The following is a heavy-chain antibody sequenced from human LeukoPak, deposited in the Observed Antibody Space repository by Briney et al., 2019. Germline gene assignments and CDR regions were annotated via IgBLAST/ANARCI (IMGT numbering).Heavy chain of an antibody. V-gene: IGHV3-7*03. Sequence: GGSLRLSCAASGFPFSNYWMNWVRQAPGNALEWVAYIRKDGGETYYVDSVKGRFTISRDNAKNSLYLQMNSLRAEDTAVYYCPNLPIGQPFAYWGQGTLSPSPQ. CDR1: GFPFSNYW. J-gene: IGHJ4*02. CDR3: PNLPIGQPFAY. CDR2: IRKDGGET.